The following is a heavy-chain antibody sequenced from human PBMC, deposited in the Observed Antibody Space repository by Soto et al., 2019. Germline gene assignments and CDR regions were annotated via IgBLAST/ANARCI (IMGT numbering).Heavy chain of an antibody. CDR1: GFTFSSYA. CDR3: AKDEGITGTTGWFDP. D-gene: IGHD1-7*01. J-gene: IGHJ5*02. CDR2: ISGSGGST. V-gene: IGHV3-23*01. Sequence: PGGSLRLSCAASGFTFSSYAMSWVRQAPGKGLEWVSAISGSGGSTYYADSVKGRFTISRDNSKNTLYLQMNSLRAEDTAVYYCAKDEGITGTTGWFDPWGQGTLVTVSS.